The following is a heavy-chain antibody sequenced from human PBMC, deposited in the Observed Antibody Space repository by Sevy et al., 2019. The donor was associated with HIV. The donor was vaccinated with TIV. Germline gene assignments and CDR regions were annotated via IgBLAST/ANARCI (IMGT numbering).Heavy chain of an antibody. CDR2: ISYDGSNK. J-gene: IGHJ4*02. D-gene: IGHD6-19*01. CDR1: GFTFSSYG. CDR3: ANRPRYSSGWYSH. Sequence: GGSLRLSCAASGFTFSSYGMHWVRQAPGKGLEWGAVISYDGSNKYYADSVKGRFTISRDNSKNTLYLQMNSLRAEDTAVYYCANRPRYSSGWYSHWGQGTLVTVSS. V-gene: IGHV3-30*18.